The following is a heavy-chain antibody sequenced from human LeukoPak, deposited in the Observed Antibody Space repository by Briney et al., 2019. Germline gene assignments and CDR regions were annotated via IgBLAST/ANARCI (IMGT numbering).Heavy chain of an antibody. CDR3: ARSITMVRGVSNWFDP. J-gene: IGHJ5*02. CDR1: GYSFTSYW. V-gene: IGHV5-51*01. D-gene: IGHD3-10*01. CDR2: IYPGDSDT. Sequence: PGESLKISCKGPGYSFTSYWIGWVRQMPGKGLEWMGIIYPGDSDTRYSPSFQGHVTISADKSISTAYLQWSSLKASDTAMYYCARSITMVRGVSNWFDPWGQGTLVTVSS.